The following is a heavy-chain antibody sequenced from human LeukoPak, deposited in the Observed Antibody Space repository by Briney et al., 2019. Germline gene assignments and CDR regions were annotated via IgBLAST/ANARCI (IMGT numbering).Heavy chain of an antibody. CDR1: GGTFSSYA. J-gene: IGHJ4*02. D-gene: IGHD3-22*01. V-gene: IGHV1-69*13. CDR3: ARALQYYYDSSGYLWDFDY. CDR2: IIPIFGTA. Sequence: ASVKVSCKASGGTFSSYAISWVRQAPGQGLEWMGGIIPIFGTANYAQKFQGRVTITADESTSTAYMELSSLRSEDTAVYYCARALQYYYDSSGYLWDFDYWGQGTLVTVSS.